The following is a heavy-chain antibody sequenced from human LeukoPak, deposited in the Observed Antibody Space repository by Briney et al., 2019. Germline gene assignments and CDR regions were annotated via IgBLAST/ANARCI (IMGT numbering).Heavy chain of an antibody. CDR3: ARTSARRDGYNPNCDS. CDR2: ILSGGNNM. Sequence: PGGSLRLSCAASGFTFSSYTMNWVRQAPGKGLEWVSSILSGGNNMYYADSVKGRFTISRDNAQSSLFLQMNSLRADDTAVYYCARTSARRDGYNPNCDSWGQGTLVTVSS. CDR1: GFTFSSYT. D-gene: IGHD5-24*01. V-gene: IGHV3-21*01. J-gene: IGHJ4*02.